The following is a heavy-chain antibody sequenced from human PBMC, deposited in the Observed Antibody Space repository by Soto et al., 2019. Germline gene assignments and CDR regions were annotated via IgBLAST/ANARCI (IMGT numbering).Heavy chain of an antibody. CDR1: GYTFTSYG. J-gene: IGHJ4*02. V-gene: IGHV1-18*04. CDR3: ARDRSDSYLETDY. CDR2: ISAYNGNT. D-gene: IGHD2-21*01. Sequence: QVQLVQSGAEVKKPGASVKVSCKPSGYTFTSYGISWVRQAPGQGLEWMGWISAYNGNTNYAQKLQGRVTMPTDTSTSPAYMELSSLTSDDTAVYYCARDRSDSYLETDYWGQGALFTVSS.